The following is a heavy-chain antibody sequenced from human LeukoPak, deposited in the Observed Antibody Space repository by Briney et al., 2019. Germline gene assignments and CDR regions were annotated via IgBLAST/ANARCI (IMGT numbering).Heavy chain of an antibody. CDR3: ARYPIDYVWGGSSGYYFDY. D-gene: IGHD3-16*01. J-gene: IGHJ4*02. V-gene: IGHV4-39*01. CDR1: GGSVSSSSYY. CDR2: IYYSGST. Sequence: PSETLSLTCTVSGGSVSSSSYYWGWIRQPPGKGLEWIGSIYYSGSTYYNPSLKSRVTISVDTSKNQFSLKLSSVTAADTAVYYCARYPIDYVWGGSSGYYFDYWGQGTLVTVSS.